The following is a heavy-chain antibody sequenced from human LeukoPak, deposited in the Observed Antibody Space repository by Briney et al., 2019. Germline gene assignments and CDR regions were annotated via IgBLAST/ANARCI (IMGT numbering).Heavy chain of an antibody. CDR3: AGVTGRDCSGGSCYRYWYFDL. CDR1: GGTFGSYA. J-gene: IGHJ2*01. D-gene: IGHD2-15*01. CDR2: IIPIFGTA. Sequence: SVKVSCKASGGTFGSYAISWVRQAPGQGLEWMGGIIPIFGTANYAQKFQGRVTITTDESTSTAYMELSSLRSEDTAVYYCAGVTGRDCSGGSCYRYWYFDLWGRGTLVTVSS. V-gene: IGHV1-69*05.